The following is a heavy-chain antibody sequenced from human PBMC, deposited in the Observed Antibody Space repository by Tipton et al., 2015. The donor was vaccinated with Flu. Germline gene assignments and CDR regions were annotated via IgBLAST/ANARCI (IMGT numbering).Heavy chain of an antibody. D-gene: IGHD2-21*01. J-gene: IGHJ4*02. Sequence: TLSLTCTVSGYSISSGYYWGWLRQPPGKGLEWIGSIYHSGSTYYNPSLKSRVTISVDTSKNQFSLKLSSVTAADTAVYYCARVTSEPILWWYFDYWGQGTLVTVAS. CDR1: GYSISSGYY. CDR3: ARVTSEPILWWYFDY. CDR2: IYHSGST. V-gene: IGHV4-38-2*02.